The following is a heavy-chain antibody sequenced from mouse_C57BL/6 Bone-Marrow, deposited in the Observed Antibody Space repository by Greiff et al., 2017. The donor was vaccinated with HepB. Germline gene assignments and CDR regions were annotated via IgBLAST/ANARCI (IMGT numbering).Heavy chain of an antibody. J-gene: IGHJ4*01. D-gene: IGHD2-3*01. CDR1: GYSITSGYD. CDR2: ISYSGST. CDR3: ARGDGYYVDYAMDY. Sequence: VQLKESGPGMVKPSQSLSLTCTVTGYSITSGYDWHWIRHFPGNKLEWMGYISYSGSTNYNPSLKSRISITHDTSKNHFFLKLNSVTTEDTATYYCARGDGYYVDYAMDYWGQGTSVTVSS. V-gene: IGHV3-1*01.